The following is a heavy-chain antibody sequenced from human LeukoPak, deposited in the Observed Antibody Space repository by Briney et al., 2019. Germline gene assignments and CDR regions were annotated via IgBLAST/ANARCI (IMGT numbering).Heavy chain of an antibody. CDR1: GGSISSYY. D-gene: IGHD5-18*01. Sequence: SETLSLTCTVSGGSISSYYWSWIRQPPGKGLEWIGYIYYSGSTNYNPSLKSRVTISVDTSKNQFSLKLSSVTAADTAVYYCARDIQLQYWGQGTLVTVSS. J-gene: IGHJ4*02. V-gene: IGHV4-59*01. CDR3: ARDIQLQY. CDR2: IYYSGST.